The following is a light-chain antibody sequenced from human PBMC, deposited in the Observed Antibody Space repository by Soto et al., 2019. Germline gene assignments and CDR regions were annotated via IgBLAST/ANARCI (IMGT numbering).Light chain of an antibody. V-gene: IGKV3-15*01. CDR3: LHYNNWPQT. CDR1: QSVSSN. CDR2: GAS. J-gene: IGKJ1*01. Sequence: EIVMTQSPATLSVSPGERATLSCRASQSVSSNLDWYQQKPGQAPRLLIYGASTRATGIPARFSGSGSGKEFTLTISSLQSEDFSVYYFLHYNNWPQTFGQVTKVEIK.